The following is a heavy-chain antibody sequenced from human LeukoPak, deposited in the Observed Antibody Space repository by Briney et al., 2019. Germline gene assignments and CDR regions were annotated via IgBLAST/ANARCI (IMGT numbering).Heavy chain of an antibody. Sequence: GGSLRLSCAASGFTFDDHGMSWVRQAPGKGLEWVSGINWNGGSTGYADSVKGRFTISRDNAKNTPYLQMNSLRAEDTAVYYCARDHRGIYSPFDYWGQGTLVIVSS. D-gene: IGHD2-21*01. CDR1: GFTFDDHG. CDR2: INWNGGST. J-gene: IGHJ4*02. CDR3: ARDHRGIYSPFDY. V-gene: IGHV3-20*04.